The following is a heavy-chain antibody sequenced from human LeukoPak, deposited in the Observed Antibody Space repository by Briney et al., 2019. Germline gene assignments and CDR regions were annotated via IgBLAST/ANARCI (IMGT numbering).Heavy chain of an antibody. CDR2: TYSSGNT. CDR1: SGFVSSYY. J-gene: IGHJ4*02. CDR3: ARDSGFFAS. D-gene: IGHD3-10*01. V-gene: IGHV4-4*07. Sequence: SATLSLTCTVSSGFVSSYYWSCIREPPGERLEWIGRTYSSGNTTCNPSIRSRVTMSVHTSKSQFSLKLNCVSAADTTVYYCARDSGFFASWGQGTLVTVSA.